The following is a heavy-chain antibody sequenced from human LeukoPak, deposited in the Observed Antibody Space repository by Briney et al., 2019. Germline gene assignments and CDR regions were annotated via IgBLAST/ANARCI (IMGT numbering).Heavy chain of an antibody. V-gene: IGHV1-18*01. CDR1: GYTFTSYG. D-gene: IGHD1-1*01. Sequence: ASVKVSFKASGYTFTSYGISWVRRAPGQGLEWMGWISASYGNTNYAQKLQGRVTMTTDTSTSTAYLELRSLRSDDTAVYYCARYSTTFFYYYDYMDVWRKGTTVTVSS. CDR3: ARYSTTFFYYYDYMDV. J-gene: IGHJ6*03. CDR2: ISASYGNT.